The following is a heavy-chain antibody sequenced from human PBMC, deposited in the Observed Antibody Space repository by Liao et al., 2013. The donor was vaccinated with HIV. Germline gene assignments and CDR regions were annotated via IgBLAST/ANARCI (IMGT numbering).Heavy chain of an antibody. D-gene: IGHD6-13*01. Sequence: QVQLQQWGAGLLKPSETLSLTCAVYGGSFSGYYWSWIRQPPGKGLEWIGEINHSGSTNYNPSLKSRVTISVDTSKNQFSLKLSSVTAADTAVYYCARVGTSGRSSSWYVRDYWGQGTLVIVSS. V-gene: IGHV4-34*01. J-gene: IGHJ4*02. CDR2: INHSGST. CDR3: ARVGTSGRSSSWYVRDY. CDR1: GGSFSGYY.